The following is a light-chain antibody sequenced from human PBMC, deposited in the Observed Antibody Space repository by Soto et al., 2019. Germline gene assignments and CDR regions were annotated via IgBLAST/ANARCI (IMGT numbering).Light chain of an antibody. Sequence: QSALTQPASVSGSPGQSITISCTGTSSDVGIYNLVSWYQQHPGKAPKLMIYEGSERASGVSNRFSGSKSGNTASLTISGLQAEDEADYYCCSYAGSGPFVVFGGGTKLTVL. J-gene: IGLJ2*01. CDR1: SSDVGIYNL. CDR3: CSYAGSGPFVV. CDR2: EGS. V-gene: IGLV2-23*03.